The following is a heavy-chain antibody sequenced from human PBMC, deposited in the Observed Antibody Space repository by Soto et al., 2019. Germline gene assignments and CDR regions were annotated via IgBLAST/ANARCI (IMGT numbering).Heavy chain of an antibody. V-gene: IGHV4-59*01. CDR3: ARGWFGLALYCSGGSCLSYYYMDV. CDR2: IYYSGST. D-gene: IGHD2-15*01. Sequence: ASETLSLTCTVSGGSISSYYWSWIRQPPGKGLEWIGYIYYSGSTNYNPSLKSRVTISVDTSKNKFSLKLSSVTAADTAVYYCARGWFGLALYCSGGSCLSYYYMDVWGKGTTVTV. CDR1: GGSISSYY. J-gene: IGHJ6*03.